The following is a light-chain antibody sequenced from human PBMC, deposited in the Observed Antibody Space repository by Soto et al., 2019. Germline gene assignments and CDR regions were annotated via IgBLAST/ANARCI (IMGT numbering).Light chain of an antibody. CDR2: SNN. Sequence: QSVLTQPPSASGTPGQRVTIACSGRSSNTGSNTVNWYQQLPGTAPKLLIYSNNQRPSGVPDRFSGSKSGTSASLAISGLQSEDEADYYCAAWDDSLNGVVFGGGTQLTVL. J-gene: IGLJ2*01. CDR3: AAWDDSLNGVV. CDR1: SSNTGSNT. V-gene: IGLV1-44*01.